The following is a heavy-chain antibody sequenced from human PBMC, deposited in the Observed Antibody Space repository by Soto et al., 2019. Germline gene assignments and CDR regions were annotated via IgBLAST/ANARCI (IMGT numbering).Heavy chain of an antibody. CDR1: GGSISSYY. V-gene: IGHV4-59*01. CDR3: VRETEWSGYMDV. D-gene: IGHD3-3*01. Sequence: QVQLQESGPGLVKPSETLSLTCTVSGGSISSYYWSWIRQLPGKGLEWIGYIYNSGSTNYNPSFKSRVTISVDTSKNQVSLKLSSVIVADTAVYFCVRETEWSGYMDVWGKGTTVTVSS. J-gene: IGHJ6*03. CDR2: IYNSGST.